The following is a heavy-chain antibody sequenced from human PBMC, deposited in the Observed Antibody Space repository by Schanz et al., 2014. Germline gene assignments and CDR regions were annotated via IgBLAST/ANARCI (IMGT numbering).Heavy chain of an antibody. CDR1: GYTFTSYE. CDR3: ARDNLVSSSWYNYYGMDV. J-gene: IGHJ6*02. V-gene: IGHV7-4-1*02. Sequence: QVQLVQSGAEVKKPGASVKVSCEASGYTFTSYEINWVRQATGQGLEWMGWINTHTGNPTYAQGFTGRFVFSLDTSVSTAYLQISSLKADDTAVYYCARDNLVSSSWYNYYGMDVWGQGTTVTVSS. CDR2: INTHTGNP. D-gene: IGHD6-13*01.